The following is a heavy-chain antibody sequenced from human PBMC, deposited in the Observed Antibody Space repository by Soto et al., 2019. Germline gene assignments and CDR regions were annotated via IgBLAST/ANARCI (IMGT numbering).Heavy chain of an antibody. Sequence: QVQLVQSGAEEKKPGASVKVSCKASGYTFTGYAMHWVRQAPGQRLEWMGWINAGNGNTKYSQKFQGRVTITRDTSASTAYMELRSLRSEGTAVYYCARAVAVPADFDYWGQGTLVTVSS. CDR1: GYTFTGYA. CDR3: ARAVAVPADFDY. J-gene: IGHJ4*02. CDR2: INAGNGNT. D-gene: IGHD5-12*01. V-gene: IGHV1-3*05.